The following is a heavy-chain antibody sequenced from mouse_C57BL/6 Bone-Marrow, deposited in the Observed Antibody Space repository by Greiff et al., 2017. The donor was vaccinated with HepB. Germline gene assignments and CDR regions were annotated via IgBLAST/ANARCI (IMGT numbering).Heavy chain of an antibody. CDR1: GYTFTSYW. V-gene: IGHV1-55*01. J-gene: IGHJ2*01. CDR2: IYPGSGST. D-gene: IGHD1-1*01. CDR3: ARRGYYGSSYPLFDY. Sequence: QVHVKQPGAELVKPGASVKMSCKASGYTFTSYWITWVKQRPGQGLEWIGDIYPGSGSTNYNGKFKSKATLTVDTSSSTAYMQLSSLTSEDSAVYYCARRGYYGSSYPLFDYWGQGTTLTVSS.